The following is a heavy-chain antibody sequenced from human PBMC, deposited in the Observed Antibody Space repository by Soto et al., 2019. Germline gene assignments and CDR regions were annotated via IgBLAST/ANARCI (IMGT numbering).Heavy chain of an antibody. CDR2: INPNSGGT. CDR1: GYTFTGYY. CDR3: ARDLYCTNGVCYGPDY. V-gene: IGHV1-2*04. Sequence: ASVKVSCKASGYTFTGYYMHWVRQAPGQGLEWMGWINPNSGGTNYAQKFQGWVTMTRDTSISTAYMELSRLRSDDTAVYYCARDLYCTNGVCYGPDYWGQGTLVTVSS. D-gene: IGHD2-8*01. J-gene: IGHJ4*02.